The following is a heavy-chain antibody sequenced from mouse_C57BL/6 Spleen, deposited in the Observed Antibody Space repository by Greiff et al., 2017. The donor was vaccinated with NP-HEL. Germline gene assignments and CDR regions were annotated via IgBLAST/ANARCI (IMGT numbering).Heavy chain of an antibody. CDR1: GYAFSSSW. CDR2: IYPGDGDT. Sequence: VQLQQSGPELVKPGASVTISCKASGYAFSSSWMNWVKQRPGKGLEWIGRIYPGDGDTNYNGKFKGQATLTADKSSSTAYMQLSSLTSEDAAVYFCARPLCITTVVARAMDYWGQGTSVTVSA. J-gene: IGHJ4*01. V-gene: IGHV1-82*01. CDR3: ARPLCITTVVARAMDY. D-gene: IGHD1-1*01.